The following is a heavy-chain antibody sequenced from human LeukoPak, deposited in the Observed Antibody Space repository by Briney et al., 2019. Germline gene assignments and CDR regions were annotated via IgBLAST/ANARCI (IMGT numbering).Heavy chain of an antibody. D-gene: IGHD3-16*02. CDR2: ISSSGSTI. J-gene: IGHJ6*02. CDR1: GFTFSDYY. CDR3: ARGAEKKYYDYVWGSYRAPYYHYGMDV. Sequence: GGSLRLSCAASGFTFSDYYMSWIRQAPGKGLEWVSYISSSGSTIYYADSVKGRFTISRDNAKNSLYLQMNSLRAEDTAVYYCARGAEKKYYDYVWGSYRAPYYHYGMDVWGQGTTVTVSS. V-gene: IGHV3-11*01.